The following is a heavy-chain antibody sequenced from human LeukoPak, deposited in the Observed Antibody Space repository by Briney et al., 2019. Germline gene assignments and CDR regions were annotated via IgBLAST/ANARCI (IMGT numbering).Heavy chain of an antibody. Sequence: ASVKVSCKASGYTFTSYYMHWVRQAPAQGLESMGIINPSGGSTSYAQKFQGRVTMTRDMSTSTVYMELSSLRSEDTAVYYCARRGPYGGYVFDYWGQGTLVTVSS. CDR1: GYTFTSYY. D-gene: IGHD5-12*01. CDR3: ARRGPYGGYVFDY. CDR2: INPSGGST. J-gene: IGHJ4*02. V-gene: IGHV1-46*01.